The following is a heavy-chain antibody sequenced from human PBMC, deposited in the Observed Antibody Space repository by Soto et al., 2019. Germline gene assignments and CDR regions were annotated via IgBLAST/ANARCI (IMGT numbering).Heavy chain of an antibody. Sequence: QIQLLQSGAEVKKPGPSVKATCKASGYTFRNFGISWVGQAPGQGLEWMGWISAYNATANYAQKFQGRLTMTADTSTSTAYMELRSLRSDDTAVYYCARENSYFDYWGQGTLVTVSS. CDR3: ARENSYFDY. CDR2: ISAYNATA. CDR1: GYTFRNFG. J-gene: IGHJ4*02. V-gene: IGHV1-18*01.